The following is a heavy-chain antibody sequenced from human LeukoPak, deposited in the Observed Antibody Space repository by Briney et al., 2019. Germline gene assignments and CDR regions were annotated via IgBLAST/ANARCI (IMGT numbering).Heavy chain of an antibody. Sequence: ASVKVSCKASGYTFTSYGISWVRQAPGQGLEWMGFTSADNGHTNYVQKFQGRVTMTTDTSTNTAYMELRSQRFDDTAMYYCARDYFSDYVFDFWGQGTLITVSS. CDR3: ARDYFSDYVFDF. CDR1: GYTFTSYG. V-gene: IGHV1-18*01. J-gene: IGHJ4*02. D-gene: IGHD3-10*02. CDR2: TSADNGHT.